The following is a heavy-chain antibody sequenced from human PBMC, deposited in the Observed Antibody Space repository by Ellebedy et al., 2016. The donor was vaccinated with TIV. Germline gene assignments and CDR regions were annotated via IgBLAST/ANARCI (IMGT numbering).Heavy chain of an antibody. V-gene: IGHV4-59*01. CDR1: GGSISSYY. J-gene: IGHJ4*02. CDR3: ASGPNQYFFDY. Sequence: MPSETLSLTCTFTVSGGSISSYYWSWIRQPPGKGLEWIGYVYYTGSTNYNPSHKSRLTISVDTSKNQFSLKLSSVTAADTAVYYCASGPNQYFFDYWGQGTLVTVSS. CDR2: VYYTGST.